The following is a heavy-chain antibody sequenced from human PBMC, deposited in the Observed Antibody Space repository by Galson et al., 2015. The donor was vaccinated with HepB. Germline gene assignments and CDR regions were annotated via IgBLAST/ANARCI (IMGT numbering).Heavy chain of an antibody. J-gene: IGHJ3*02. V-gene: IGHV3-21*01. D-gene: IGHD3-3*01. CDR3: ARDRIVWSGSPDAFDI. CDR2: ISSSSYI. CDR1: GFTFSSYS. Sequence: SLRLSCAASGFTFSSYSMNWVRQAPGKGLEWVSSISSSSYIYYADSVKGRFTISRDNAKNSLYLQMNSLRAEDTAVYYCARDRIVWSGSPDAFDIWGQGTMVTVSS.